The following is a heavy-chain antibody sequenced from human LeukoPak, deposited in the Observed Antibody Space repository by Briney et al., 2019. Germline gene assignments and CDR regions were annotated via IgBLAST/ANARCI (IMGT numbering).Heavy chain of an antibody. CDR1: GYTFTSYA. D-gene: IGHD2-15*01. Sequence: ASVKVSCKASGYTFTSYAMHWVRQAPGQRLEWMGWINAGNGNTKYSQKFQGRVTITRDTSASTAYMELSSLRSEDTAVYYCARVPFNERSGGSCYDYWGQGTLVTVSS. V-gene: IGHV1-3*01. J-gene: IGHJ4*02. CDR2: INAGNGNT. CDR3: ARVPFNERSGGSCYDY.